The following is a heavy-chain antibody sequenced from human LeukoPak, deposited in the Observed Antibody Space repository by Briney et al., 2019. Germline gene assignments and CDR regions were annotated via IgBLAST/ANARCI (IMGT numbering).Heavy chain of an antibody. D-gene: IGHD6-19*01. Sequence: ASVKVSCKASGYTFTSYGISWVRQAPGQGLEWMGWISGYNGNTNYAQNLQGRVTVTTDTSTSTAYMELRSLRSDDTAVYYCARWSGGSDWLYHYGMDVWGQGTTVTVSS. CDR3: ARWSGGSDWLYHYGMDV. CDR1: GYTFTSYG. V-gene: IGHV1-18*01. J-gene: IGHJ6*02. CDR2: ISGYNGNT.